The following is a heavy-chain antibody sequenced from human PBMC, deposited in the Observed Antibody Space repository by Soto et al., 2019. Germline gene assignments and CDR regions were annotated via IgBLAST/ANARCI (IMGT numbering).Heavy chain of an antibody. J-gene: IGHJ5*02. V-gene: IGHV4-59*01. CDR2: IYYSGST. D-gene: IGHD2-15*01. CDR3: ARWGVVTRDWFDP. CDR1: GGSISSYY. Sequence: QVQLQESGPGLVKPSETLSLTCTVSGGSISSYYWSWIRQPPGKGLEWIGYIYYSGSTNYNPSLKSRVTISVDTSKNQFSLKLSSVTAADTAVYYCARWGVVTRDWFDPWGQGTLVTVSS.